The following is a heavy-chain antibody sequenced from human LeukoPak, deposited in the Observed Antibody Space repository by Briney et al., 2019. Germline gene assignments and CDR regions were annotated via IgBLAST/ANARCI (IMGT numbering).Heavy chain of an antibody. Sequence: GGSLRLSCAASGFTFSSYAITWVRQAPGRGPEWVANVNRDGSETYYLDSVKGRFTISKDNAKNSLYLQMNSLRAEDTALYHCARNNGMDVWGQGTTVIVSS. CDR1: GFTFSSYA. V-gene: IGHV3-7*03. J-gene: IGHJ6*02. CDR2: VNRDGSET. CDR3: ARNNGMDV.